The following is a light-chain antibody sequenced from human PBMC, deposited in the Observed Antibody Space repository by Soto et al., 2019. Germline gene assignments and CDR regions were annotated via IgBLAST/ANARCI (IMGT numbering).Light chain of an antibody. CDR2: EVS. J-gene: IGLJ1*01. CDR3: SSYAGSNKSV. V-gene: IGLV2-8*01. CDR1: SSDVGGYNY. Sequence: QSALTQPPSASGSPGQSVTISCTGTSSDVGGYNYVSWYQQHPGKAPKLMIYEVSKRPSGVPDRFSGSKSGNTASQTVSGLQPEDEADYYCSSYAGSNKSVFGTGTKVTVL.